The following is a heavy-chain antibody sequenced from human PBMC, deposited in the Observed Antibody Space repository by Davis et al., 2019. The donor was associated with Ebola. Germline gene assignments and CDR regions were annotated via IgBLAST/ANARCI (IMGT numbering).Heavy chain of an antibody. CDR2: IYYTGST. CDR1: GGPISTYY. D-gene: IGHD3-3*01. V-gene: IGHV4-59*01. J-gene: IGHJ6*02. Sequence: SETLSLTCTVSGGPISTYYWSWIRQSPGKRLEWIGYIYYTGSTNYNPSHKSRVTISVDTSKNQFSLKLSSVTTADTVVYYCARVEAIDIWSGYYHGMDVWGQGTTVTVSS. CDR3: ARVEAIDIWSGYYHGMDV.